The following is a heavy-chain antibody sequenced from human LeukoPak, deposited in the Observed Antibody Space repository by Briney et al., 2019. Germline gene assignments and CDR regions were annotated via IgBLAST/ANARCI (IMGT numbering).Heavy chain of an antibody. CDR2: INHSGST. V-gene: IGHV4-34*01. CDR1: GGPFSGYY. J-gene: IGHJ4*02. Sequence: SETLSLTRAVYGGPFSGYYWSWIRQPPGKGLEWIGEINHSGSTNYNPSLKSRVTISVDTSKNQFSLKLSSVTAADTAVYYCARYQLLIGVDYWGQGTLVTVSS. D-gene: IGHD2-2*01. CDR3: ARYQLLIGVDY.